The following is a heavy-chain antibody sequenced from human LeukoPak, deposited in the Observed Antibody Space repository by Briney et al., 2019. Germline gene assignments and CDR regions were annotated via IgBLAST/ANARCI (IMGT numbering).Heavy chain of an antibody. CDR1: GFTFSTHS. D-gene: IGHD6-13*01. V-gene: IGHV3-7*01. CDR3: ARDPGSSSFDY. J-gene: IGHJ4*02. CDR2: INQDGSVK. Sequence: GGSLRLSCAASGFTFSTHSMNWVRQVPGKGLEFVANINQDGSVKNYVDSVKGRFTISRDNAKNSLFLQMNSLRADDTAVYYCARDPGSSSFDYWGQGALVTVSS.